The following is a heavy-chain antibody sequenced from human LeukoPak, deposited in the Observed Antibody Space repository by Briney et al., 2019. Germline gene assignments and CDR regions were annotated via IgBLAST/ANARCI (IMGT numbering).Heavy chain of an antibody. CDR1: GDSVSSNSAA. V-gene: IGHV6-1*01. D-gene: IGHD6-19*01. CDR3: ARVREFWHSGSAWYGNFES. CDR2: TYYRSKWYD. Sequence: SQTLSLTCAISGDSVSSNSAAWNWIRQSPSRGLEWLGRTYYRSKWYDDYAISVKSRITINPDTSKNQFSLQLNSVTPEDTAVYYCARVREFWHSGSAWYGNFESWGQGTLVTVS. J-gene: IGHJ4*02.